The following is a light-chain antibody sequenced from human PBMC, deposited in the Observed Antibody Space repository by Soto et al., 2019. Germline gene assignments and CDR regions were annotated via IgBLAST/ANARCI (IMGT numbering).Light chain of an antibody. J-gene: IGLJ3*02. V-gene: IGLV2-11*02. CDR2: DVS. Sequence: QSALTQPRSVSGSPGQSVTISCTGTSSDVGRYNYVSWYQQHPGKAPKLMIYDVSTRPSGVPDRFSGSKSGNTASLTISGLQAEDEADYYCCSYAGSYSWVFGGGTKLTVL. CDR3: CSYAGSYSWV. CDR1: SSDVGRYNY.